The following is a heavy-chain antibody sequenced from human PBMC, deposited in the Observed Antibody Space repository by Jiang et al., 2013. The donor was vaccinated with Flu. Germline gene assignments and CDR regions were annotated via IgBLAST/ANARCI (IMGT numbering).Heavy chain of an antibody. CDR1: GFTFSGYG. CDR2: IWYDGSNK. D-gene: IGHD6-6*01. V-gene: IGHV3-33*01. CDR3: ARDWSSSVEYFQH. J-gene: IGHJ1*01. Sequence: RSLRLSCAASGFTFSGYGMHWVRQAPGKGLEWVAVIWYDGSNKYYADSVKGRFTISRDNSKNTLYLQMNSLRAEDTAVYYCARDWSSSVEYFQHWGQGTLVTVSS.